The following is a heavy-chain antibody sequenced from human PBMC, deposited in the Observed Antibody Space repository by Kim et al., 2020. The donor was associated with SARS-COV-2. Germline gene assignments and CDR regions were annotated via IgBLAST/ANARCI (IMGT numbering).Heavy chain of an antibody. CDR2: FDPEDGET. Sequence: ASVKVSCKVSGYTLTELSMHWVRQAPGKGLEWMGGFDPEDGETIYAQKFQGRVTMTEDTSTDTAYMELSSLSSEDTAVYYCATVFGAPWWPRSTHPSRITMVRGVKGGNWFDPWGQGTLVTVSS. J-gene: IGHJ5*02. D-gene: IGHD3-10*01. CDR3: ATVFGAPWWPRSTHPSRITMVRGVKGGNWFDP. V-gene: IGHV1-24*01. CDR1: GYTLTELS.